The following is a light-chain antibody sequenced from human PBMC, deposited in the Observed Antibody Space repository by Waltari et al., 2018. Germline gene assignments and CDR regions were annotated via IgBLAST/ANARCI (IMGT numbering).Light chain of an antibody. CDR1: QSIATN. CDR3: QQYNRWPPFT. V-gene: IGKV3-15*01. Sequence: EVVMTQSPATLSVSPGERASLSCRASQSIATNLAWYQQKPGQSPRLLVYDASTRSPSIPARFRGSGSGKVFTLTIISLQSEDSAVYYCQQYNRWPPFTLGQGTRLEIK. J-gene: IGKJ5*01. CDR2: DAS.